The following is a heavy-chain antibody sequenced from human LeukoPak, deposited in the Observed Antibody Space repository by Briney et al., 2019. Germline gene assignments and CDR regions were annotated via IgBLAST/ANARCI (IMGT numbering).Heavy chain of an antibody. CDR3: AKSGLNRFDY. CDR2: ISGRDGST. D-gene: IGHD2-15*01. Sequence: GGSLRLSCAASGFTFDGYGMTWVRQAPGKGLEWVSGISGRDGSTYYADSVRGRFTISRDNSKNTLYLQMNSLRAEDTAIYYCAKSGLNRFDYWGQGTLVTVSS. CDR1: GFTFDGYG. J-gene: IGHJ4*02. V-gene: IGHV3-23*01.